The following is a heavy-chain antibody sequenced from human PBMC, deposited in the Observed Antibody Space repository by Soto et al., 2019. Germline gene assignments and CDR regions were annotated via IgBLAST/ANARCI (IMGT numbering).Heavy chain of an antibody. Sequence: QVQLVQSGADMQEPGSSVKVSCKASGGSFDNDGINWVRQAPGQGLEWMGRINTILGLPNYAHKFQGRVTSTADKSTRPSYMELSSLTVEDTAVYFCARGPVRGMGGDQWGLGTLVTVSS. CDR3: ARGPVRGMGGDQ. CDR2: INTILGLP. J-gene: IGHJ4*02. D-gene: IGHD3-16*01. V-gene: IGHV1-69*04. CDR1: GGSFDNDG.